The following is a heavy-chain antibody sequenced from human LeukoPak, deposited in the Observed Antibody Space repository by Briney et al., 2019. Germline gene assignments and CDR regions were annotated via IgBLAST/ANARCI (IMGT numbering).Heavy chain of an antibody. CDR3: ARGPYYFDS. Sequence: SETLSLTCTVSGGSISGSGYYWGWVRQAPGKGLEWIGSIYHSGTTCYNPYLKSRVTISVDTSRNQFSVRLSSVTAADTAVYYCARGPYYFDSWGQGTLVTASS. J-gene: IGHJ4*02. CDR2: IYHSGTT. V-gene: IGHV4-39*07. CDR1: GGSISGSGYY.